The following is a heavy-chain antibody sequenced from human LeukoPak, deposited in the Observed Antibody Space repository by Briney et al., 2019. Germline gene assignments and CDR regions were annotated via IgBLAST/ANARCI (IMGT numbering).Heavy chain of an antibody. D-gene: IGHD5-12*01. J-gene: IGHJ4*02. CDR1: GYTFTSYG. CDR2: ISAYNGNT. V-gene: IGHV1-18*01. CDR3: ARDDADSAYADGDY. Sequence: GASVKVSCKASGYTFTSYGIGWVRQAPGQGLEWMGWISAYNGNTNYAQKLQGRVTMTTDTSTSTAYMELSSLRSEDTAVYYCARDDADSAYADGDYWGQGTLVTVSS.